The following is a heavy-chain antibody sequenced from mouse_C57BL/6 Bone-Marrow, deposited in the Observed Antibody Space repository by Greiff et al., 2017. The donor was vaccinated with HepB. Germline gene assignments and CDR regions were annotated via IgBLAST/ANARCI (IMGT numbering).Heavy chain of an antibody. Sequence: VQLQQSGAELARPGASVKLSCKASGYTFTSYGISWVKQRTGQGLEWIGEIYPRSGNTYYNEKFKGKATLTADKSSGTAYMELRSLTSEDSAVYFCARGGSLWSFAYWGQGTLVTVSA. CDR1: GYTFTSYG. D-gene: IGHD1-1*02. CDR2: IYPRSGNT. J-gene: IGHJ3*01. CDR3: ARGGSLWSFAY. V-gene: IGHV1-81*01.